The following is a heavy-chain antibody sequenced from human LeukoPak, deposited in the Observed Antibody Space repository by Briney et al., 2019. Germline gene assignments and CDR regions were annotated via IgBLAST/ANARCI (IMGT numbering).Heavy chain of an antibody. V-gene: IGHV1-69*04. CDR3: ARDDAPSYSGTNYAMY. Sequence: GSSVKVSCKASGGTFSSYAISWVRQAPGQGLEWMGRIIPILGIANYAQKLQGRVTMTTDTSTSTAYMELRSLRSDDTAVYYCARDDAPSYSGTNYAMYWGQGTLVTVSS. CDR2: IIPILGIA. D-gene: IGHD1-26*01. J-gene: IGHJ4*02. CDR1: GGTFSSYA.